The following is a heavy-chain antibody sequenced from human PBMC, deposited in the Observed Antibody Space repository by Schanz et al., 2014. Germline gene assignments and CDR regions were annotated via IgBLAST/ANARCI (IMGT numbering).Heavy chain of an antibody. CDR1: GFTFSEVY. D-gene: IGHD3-3*01. CDR3: AKIWKAHHLTGRPGWSDGMDV. Sequence: EVRLVESGGGLVEPGGSLRLSCSGSGFTFSEVYMSWVRQAPGKGLEWVSTIASGGSHTFYADSVTGRFTISGDNSKNTLFLQMNSLRVEDTAIYYCAKIWKAHHLTGRPGWSDGMDVWGQGTTVTVSS. J-gene: IGHJ6*02. V-gene: IGHV3-23*04. CDR2: IASGGSHT.